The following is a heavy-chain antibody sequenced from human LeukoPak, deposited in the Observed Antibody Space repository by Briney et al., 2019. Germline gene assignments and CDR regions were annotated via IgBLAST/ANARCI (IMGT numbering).Heavy chain of an antibody. D-gene: IGHD3-10*01. CDR1: GFTFSRYG. V-gene: IGHV3-33*01. J-gene: IGHJ4*03. CDR2: IWYDGTNK. CDR3: ARGPNYVVQGGYFDY. Sequence: GGPLRLSCAASGFTFSRYGMHWVRQAPGKGLEWVAVIWYDGTNKYYADSVKGRFTISRDNSKNTLYLQMNSLRAEDTAVYYCARGPNYVVQGGYFDYWGQGTLVTVSS.